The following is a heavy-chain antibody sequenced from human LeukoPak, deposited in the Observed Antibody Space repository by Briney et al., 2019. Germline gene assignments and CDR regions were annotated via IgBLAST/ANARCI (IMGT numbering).Heavy chain of an antibody. CDR2: IYPNNGAT. D-gene: IGHD3/OR15-3a*01. CDR3: ARDWPAQMVDFGL. Sequence: ASVKVSCKASGYTFSGTGWYLYWLRQAPGQGLECMGWIYPNNGATGYAQKFQGRVAMTRDTSISTAYMELSRLRPDDTAVYYWARDWPAQMVDFGLWGQGTL. CDR1: GYTFSGTGWY. J-gene: IGHJ4*02. V-gene: IGHV1-2*02.